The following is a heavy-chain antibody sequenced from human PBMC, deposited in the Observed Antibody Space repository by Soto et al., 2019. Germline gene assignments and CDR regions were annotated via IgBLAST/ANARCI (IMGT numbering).Heavy chain of an antibody. CDR2: IYHSGST. CDR1: SGSISNNNW. D-gene: IGHD5-18*01. J-gene: IGHJ4*02. CDR3: AVHRGSTYGPLDY. Sequence: QVQLQESGPGLVKPSGTLSLTCAVSSGSISNNNWWTWVRQSPGKGLEWIGEIYHSGSTNYNPSLKSRVTISVDKSKNLFSLRLTSMTAADTAMYFCAVHRGSTYGPLDYWGQGTLVTVSS. V-gene: IGHV4-4*02.